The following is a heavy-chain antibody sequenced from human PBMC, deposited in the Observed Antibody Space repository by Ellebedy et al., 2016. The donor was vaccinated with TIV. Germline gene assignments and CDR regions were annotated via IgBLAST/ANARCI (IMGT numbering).Heavy chain of an antibody. Sequence: GGSLRLSXAASGFTFSSYAMHWVRQAPGKGLEWVAVISYDGSNKYYADSVKGRFTISRDNSKNTLYLQMNSLRAEDTAVYYCARDHGSTSCRAGYMDVWGKGTTVTVSS. CDR1: GFTFSSYA. CDR3: ARDHGSTSCRAGYMDV. D-gene: IGHD2-2*01. CDR2: ISYDGSNK. J-gene: IGHJ6*03. V-gene: IGHV3-30-3*01.